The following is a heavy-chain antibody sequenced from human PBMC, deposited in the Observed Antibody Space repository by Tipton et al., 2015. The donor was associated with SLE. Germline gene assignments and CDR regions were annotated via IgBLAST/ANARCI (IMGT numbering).Heavy chain of an antibody. CDR3: ARATLGIVVVFDY. CDR1: GGSISGYY. J-gene: IGHJ4*02. D-gene: IGHD3-22*01. CDR2: VYSSGST. Sequence: GLVKPSETLSLTCTVSGGSISGYYWSWIRQSPGEGLEWIGYVYSSGSTHYNPSLKSRVTISVDTSKNQFSLKLSSVTAADTAVYYCARATLGIVVVFDYWGQGTLVTVSS. V-gene: IGHV4-59*08.